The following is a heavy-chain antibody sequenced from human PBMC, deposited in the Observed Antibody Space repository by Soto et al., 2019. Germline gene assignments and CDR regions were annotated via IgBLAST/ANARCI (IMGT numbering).Heavy chain of an antibody. V-gene: IGHV3-23*01. D-gene: IGHD6-13*01. CDR1: GFTFSSYA. CDR3: AKGVGSSSWYVSVDYYYYMDV. J-gene: IGHJ6*03. Sequence: GGSLRLSCAASGFTFSSYAMSWVRQAPGKGLEWVSAISGSGGSTYYADSVKGRFTISRDNSKNTLYLQMNSLRAEDTAVYYCAKGVGSSSWYVSVDYYYYMDVWGKGTTVTVSS. CDR2: ISGSGGST.